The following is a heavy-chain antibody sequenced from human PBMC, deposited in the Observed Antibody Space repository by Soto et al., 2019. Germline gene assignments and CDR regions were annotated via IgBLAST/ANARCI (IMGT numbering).Heavy chain of an antibody. V-gene: IGHV2-5*02. CDR3: IQSRCGGDCLQSYASHDYYGMAV. CDR2: IYRDDDK. CDR1: GFSFMTNGVG. D-gene: IGHD2-21*02. J-gene: IGHJ6*02. Sequence: FGAELVNATQSLTLNCTVSGFSFMTNGVGVGWFRQPPGKALEWLALIYRDDDKRYRPSLRSRLTISKDTSKNQVVLTMTNMDPVDTATYHCIQSRCGGDCLQSYASHDYYGMAVRGQGTTVTVSS.